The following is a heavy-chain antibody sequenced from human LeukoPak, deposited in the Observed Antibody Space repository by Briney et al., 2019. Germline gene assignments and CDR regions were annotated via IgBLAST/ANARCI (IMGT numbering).Heavy chain of an antibody. CDR2: IASDGSHT. CDR3: ARERQDTILHSGAFDI. V-gene: IGHV3-30-3*01. D-gene: IGHD2-21*01. CDR1: GFTFSTYF. Sequence: GRSLRLSCAASGFTFSTYFMHWVRQAPGKGLEWVADIASDGSHTFYVESVKGRFTISRDNSKNTLYLQVNSLRAEDTAVYFCARERQDTILHSGAFDIWGQGTMVTVSS. J-gene: IGHJ3*02.